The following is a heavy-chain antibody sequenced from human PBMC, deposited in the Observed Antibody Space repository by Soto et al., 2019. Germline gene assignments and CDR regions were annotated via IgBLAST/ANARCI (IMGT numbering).Heavy chain of an antibody. CDR3: ARARYSSSSSRRAFDI. CDR1: GFTFSSYS. V-gene: IGHV3-48*01. Sequence: HPGGSLRLSCAASGFTFSSYSMNWVRQAPGKGLEWVSYISSSSSTIYYADSVKGRFTISRDNAKNSLYLQMNSLRAEDTAVYYCARARYSSSSSRRAFDIWGQGTVVTVSS. J-gene: IGHJ3*02. CDR2: ISSSSSTI. D-gene: IGHD6-6*01.